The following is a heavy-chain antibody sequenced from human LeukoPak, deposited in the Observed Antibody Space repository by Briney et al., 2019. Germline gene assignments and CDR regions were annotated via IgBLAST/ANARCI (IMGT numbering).Heavy chain of an antibody. CDR2: ISGSGGST. J-gene: IGHJ4*02. V-gene: IGHV3-23*01. CDR1: GFTFSSYA. Sequence: QAGGSLRLSCAASGFTFSSYAMSWVRQAPGKGLEWVSAISGSGGSTSYADSVKGRFTISRDNSKNTLYLQMHSLRAEDTAVYYCAKGGRDDYVWGSYRPHAGYYVDYWGQGTLVTVSS. CDR3: AKGGRDDYVWGSYRPHAGYYVDY. D-gene: IGHD3-16*02.